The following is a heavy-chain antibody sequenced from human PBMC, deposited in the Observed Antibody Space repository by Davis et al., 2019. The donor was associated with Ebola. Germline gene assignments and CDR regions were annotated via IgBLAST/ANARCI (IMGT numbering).Heavy chain of an antibody. CDR1: GVSASSGG. CDR2: TYFNSKYYS. D-gene: IGHD3-3*01. CDR3: ARGWLRGYLDY. V-gene: IGHV6-1*01. J-gene: IGHJ4*02. Sequence: PSETLSLTCVISGVSASSGGWNWIRQSPSRGLEWLGRTYFNSKYYSDYADSVRGRITINADPSKNQFSLQLNSVTPEDTAVYYCARGWLRGYLDYWGQGTLVTVSS.